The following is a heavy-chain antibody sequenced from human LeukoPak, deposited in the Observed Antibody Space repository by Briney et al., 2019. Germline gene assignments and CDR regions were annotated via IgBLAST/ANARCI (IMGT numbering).Heavy chain of an antibody. CDR2: TGASGS. J-gene: IGHJ6*02. Sequence: GGSLRLSCAASGFTFRSSTMTWVRQVLGKGLEWVSTTGASGSCYADSVKGRFTISRDNSKNTLYLQMNSLRAEDTAVYYCARCYTYGTTWFGGLDVWGQGTTVTVSS. CDR3: ARCYTYGTTWFGGLDV. D-gene: IGHD3-10*01. CDR1: GFTFRSST. V-gene: IGHV3-23*01.